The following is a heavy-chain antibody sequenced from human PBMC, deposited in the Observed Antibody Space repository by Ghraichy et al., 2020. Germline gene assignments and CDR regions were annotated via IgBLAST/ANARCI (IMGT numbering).Heavy chain of an antibody. CDR3: AREYCSGGSCYSVASDY. Sequence: ASVKVSCKASGYTFTGYYMHWVRQAPGQGLEWMGRINPNSGGTNYAQKFQGRDTMTRDTSISTAYMELSRLRSDDTAVYYFAREYCSGGSCYSVASDYWGQETLFTVSS. CDR1: GYTFTGYY. CDR2: INPNSGGT. J-gene: IGHJ4*02. D-gene: IGHD2-15*01. V-gene: IGHV1-2*06.